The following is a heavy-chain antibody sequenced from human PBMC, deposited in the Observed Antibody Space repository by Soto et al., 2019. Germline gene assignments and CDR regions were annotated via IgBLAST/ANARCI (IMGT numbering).Heavy chain of an antibody. CDR1: GGSISSGDYY. D-gene: IGHD3-22*01. Sequence: QVQLQESGPGLVKPSQTLSLTCTVSGGSISSGDYYWSWIRQPPGKGLEWIGYISYSGSTYYNPSLKSRVTISVDTSKNQFSLKLSSVTAADTAVYYCARDYYDSSEGVAFFDYWGQGTLVTVSS. J-gene: IGHJ4*02. CDR2: ISYSGST. CDR3: ARDYYDSSEGVAFFDY. V-gene: IGHV4-30-4*01.